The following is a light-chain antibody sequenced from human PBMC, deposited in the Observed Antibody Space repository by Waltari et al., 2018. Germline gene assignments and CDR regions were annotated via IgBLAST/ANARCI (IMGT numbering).Light chain of an antibody. CDR3: SSYTSSSPVV. J-gene: IGLJ2*01. Sequence: SALTHPHTVSRSPRQPDPIPCTENSSDVDGNNYVPLYQQHPGKAPKLMIYELINRPSVVSNLFSGSKSGNTASLTISGLQAEDEANYYCSSYTSSSPVVFGGGTKLTVL. V-gene: IGLV2-14*01. CDR2: ELI. CDR1: SSDVDGNNY.